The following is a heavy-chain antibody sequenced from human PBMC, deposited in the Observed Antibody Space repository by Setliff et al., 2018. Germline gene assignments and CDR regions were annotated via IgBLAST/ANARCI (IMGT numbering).Heavy chain of an antibody. Sequence: SETLSLTCTVSGGSISTYYWSWIRQPPGKGLEYIGYVYYSGTANYSPSLKSRVIISVDTSKTQFSLKLNSMTTADTAVYYCARGGTYRYFDYRGQGTLVTVSS. CDR1: GGSISTYY. CDR2: VYYSGTA. CDR3: ARGGTYRYFDY. V-gene: IGHV4-59*01. J-gene: IGHJ4*02.